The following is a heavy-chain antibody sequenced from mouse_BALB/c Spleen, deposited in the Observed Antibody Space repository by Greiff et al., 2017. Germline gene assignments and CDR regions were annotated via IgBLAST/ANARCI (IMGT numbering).Heavy chain of an antibody. CDR3: ARGGGSSYGLAY. V-gene: IGHV14-3*02. Sequence: VQLQQSGAELVKPGASVKLSCTASGFNIKDTYMHWVKQRPEQGLEWIGRIDPANGNTKYDPKFQGKATITADTSSNTAYLQLSSLTSEDTAVYYCARGGGSSYGLAYWGQGTLVTVSA. CDR2: IDPANGNT. CDR1: GFNIKDTY. J-gene: IGHJ3*01. D-gene: IGHD1-1*01.